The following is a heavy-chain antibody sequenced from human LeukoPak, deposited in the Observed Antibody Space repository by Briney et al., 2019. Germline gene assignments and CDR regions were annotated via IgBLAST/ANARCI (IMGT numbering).Heavy chain of an antibody. D-gene: IGHD3-3*01. J-gene: IGHJ5*02. Sequence: SETLSLTCTVSGGSISSSSYYWGWIRQPPGKGLGWIGSIYSSGSTYYNPSLKSRVTISVDTSKNQFSLKLSSVTAADTVVYYCARDRRTEYYDFWSARGGWFDPWGQGTLVTVSS. CDR2: IYSSGST. CDR3: ARDRRTEYYDFWSARGGWFDP. CDR1: GGSISSSSYY. V-gene: IGHV4-39*07.